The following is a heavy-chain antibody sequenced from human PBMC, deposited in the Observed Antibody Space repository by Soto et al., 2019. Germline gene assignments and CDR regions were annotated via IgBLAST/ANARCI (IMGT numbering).Heavy chain of an antibody. CDR3: TRRYNWNDNYFDP. Sequence: SETLCLTCRGSGASIRVHRYYWPWLRHPPGKAPDSMGSYYSSGTTDFNPSLKSRVPISFGTSKTPFSLRLTSVTAADPAIYYCTRRYNWNDNYFDPWGAGALVNVS. CDR1: GASIRVHRYY. V-gene: IGHV4-39*01. J-gene: IGHJ5*02. CDR2: YYSSGTT. D-gene: IGHD1-20*01.